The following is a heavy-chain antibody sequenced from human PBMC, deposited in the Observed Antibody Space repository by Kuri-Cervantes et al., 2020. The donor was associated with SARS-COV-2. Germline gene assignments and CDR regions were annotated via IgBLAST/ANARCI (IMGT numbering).Heavy chain of an antibody. V-gene: IGHV1-46*01. D-gene: IGHD2-21*01. Sequence: ASVKVSCKASGYTFTGYYIHWVRQAPGQGLEWMGIINPSGGGTRVAQKFQGSVTMTSDTSTSTVYIELRSLRSEDTAVYYCARSGDDYNLFDYWGQGTLVTVSS. J-gene: IGHJ4*02. CDR2: INPSGGGT. CDR3: ARSGDDYNLFDY. CDR1: GYTFTGYY.